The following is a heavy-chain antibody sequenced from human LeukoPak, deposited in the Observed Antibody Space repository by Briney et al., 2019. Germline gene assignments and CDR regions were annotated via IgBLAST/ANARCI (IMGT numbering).Heavy chain of an antibody. J-gene: IGHJ4*02. D-gene: IGHD5-24*01. CDR2: ISAYNGNT. CDR3: ARVLDDHFDY. CDR1: GYTFTSYG. Sequence: GASVTVSCKASGYTFTSYGISWVRQAPGQRLEWMGWISAYNGNTNYAQKLQGRVTMTTDTSTSTANIELRSLRSDDAAVYYCARVLDDHFDYWGQGTLVTVSS. V-gene: IGHV1-18*01.